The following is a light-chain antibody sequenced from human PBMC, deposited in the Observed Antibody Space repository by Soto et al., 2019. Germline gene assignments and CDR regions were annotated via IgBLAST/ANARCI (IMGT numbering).Light chain of an antibody. Sequence: EIVLTQSPGTLSLSPGERATLSCRASQSVNSDYLAWYQQKPGQGPRVLMYGASSRATGIPDRFSISGSGTDLTLTISSLQSEDFAVYYSQQHNNWSFTFGHGTKLEIK. CDR3: QQHNNWSFT. V-gene: IGKV3D-20*02. J-gene: IGKJ2*01. CDR2: GAS. CDR1: QSVNSDY.